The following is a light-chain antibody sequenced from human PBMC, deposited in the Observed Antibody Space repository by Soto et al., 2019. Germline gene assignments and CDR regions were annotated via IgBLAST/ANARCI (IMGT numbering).Light chain of an antibody. CDR1: QSVSSY. J-gene: IGKJ1*01. V-gene: IGKV3-11*01. CDR3: QQRSNWPPWT. Sequence: EIVLTQSPATLSLSPGERATLSCRASQSVSSYLAWYQQKPGQAPRLLIYDASNRATGIPARFSGSGSGTDFTLTISSLEPEDFAVYYCQQRSNWPPWTLGQGTNVEIK. CDR2: DAS.